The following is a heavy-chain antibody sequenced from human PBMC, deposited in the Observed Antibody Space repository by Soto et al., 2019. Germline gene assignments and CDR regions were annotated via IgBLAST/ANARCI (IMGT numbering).Heavy chain of an antibody. Sequence: PXETLSLTCNVSGGSIRSNYWSWIRQPAGKALEWIGRIYTSGTTNYNPSLKSRATMLIDTSKNQFSLILSSVTAADTGVYYCAREGASGFGMDVWGQGTTVTVSS. CDR2: IYTSGTT. CDR1: GGSIRSNY. CDR3: AREGASGFGMDV. V-gene: IGHV4-4*07. J-gene: IGHJ6*02. D-gene: IGHD1-26*01.